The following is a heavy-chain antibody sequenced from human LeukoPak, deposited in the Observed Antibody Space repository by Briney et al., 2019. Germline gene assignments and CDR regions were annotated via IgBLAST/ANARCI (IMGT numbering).Heavy chain of an antibody. J-gene: IGHJ4*02. Sequence: GGSLRLSCVVSGFTFSSHSVNWVRQAQGKGLEWVLSITTSNYIFYAESVKGRFTISRDNAKNSLYLQMTSLRAEDTAVYYCVREQARAGSFDYWGQGTLVTVSS. D-gene: IGHD6-19*01. CDR3: VREQARAGSFDY. CDR2: ITTSNYI. CDR1: GFTFSSHS. V-gene: IGHV3-21*01.